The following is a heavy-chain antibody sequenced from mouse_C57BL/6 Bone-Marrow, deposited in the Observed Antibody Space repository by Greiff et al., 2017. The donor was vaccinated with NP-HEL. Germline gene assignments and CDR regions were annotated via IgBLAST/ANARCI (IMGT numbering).Heavy chain of an antibody. D-gene: IGHD1-1*01. Sequence: VQLQQPGAELVRPGTSVKLSCKASGYTFTSYWMHWVKQRPGQGLEWIGVIDPSDSYTNYNQKFKGKATLTVDTSSSTAYMQLSSLTSEDSAVYYCARWTYYYGRVDYWGQGTTLTVSS. V-gene: IGHV1-59*01. J-gene: IGHJ2*01. CDR1: GYTFTSYW. CDR2: IDPSDSYT. CDR3: ARWTYYYGRVDY.